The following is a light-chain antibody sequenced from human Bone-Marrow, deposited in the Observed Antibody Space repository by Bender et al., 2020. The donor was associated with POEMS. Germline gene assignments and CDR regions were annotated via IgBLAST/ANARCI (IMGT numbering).Light chain of an antibody. Sequence: QSVLTQPPSVSGSPGQSITISCTGTSNDVGSYNLVSWYQQHPGKAPKLMIYEGSRRPSGISNRFSGSKSGTSASLAITGLQAEDEGDYYCSSYVDTNLRVFGGGTKLTVL. CDR2: EGS. V-gene: IGLV2-14*02. CDR3: SSYVDTNLRV. CDR1: SNDVGSYNL. J-gene: IGLJ3*02.